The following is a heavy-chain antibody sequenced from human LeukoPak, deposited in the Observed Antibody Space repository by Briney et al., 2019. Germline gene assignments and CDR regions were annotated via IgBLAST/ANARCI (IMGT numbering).Heavy chain of an antibody. D-gene: IGHD2-2*01. V-gene: IGHV3-11*06. Sequence: GGSLRLSCAASGFTFSDYYMSWIRQAPGKGLEWVSYISSSSSYTNYADSVKGRFTISRDNAKNSLYLQMNSLRAEDTAVYYCARDLSDQLLNDAFDIWGQGTIVTVSS. CDR1: GFTFSDYY. CDR3: ARDLSDQLLNDAFDI. J-gene: IGHJ3*02. CDR2: ISSSSSYT.